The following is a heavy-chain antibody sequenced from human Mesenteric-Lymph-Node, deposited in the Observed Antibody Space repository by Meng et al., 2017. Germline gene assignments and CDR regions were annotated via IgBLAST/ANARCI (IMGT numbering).Heavy chain of an antibody. J-gene: IGHJ6*02. CDR1: GYTFTSYA. V-gene: IGHV1-3*01. CDR3: ARTDGFGGDYPDYYYYYGMDV. Sequence: ASVKVSCKASGYTFTSYAMHWVRQAPGQRLEWMGWINAGNGNTKYSQKFQGRVTITRDTSASTAYMELSSLRSEDTAVYYCARTDGFGGDYPDYYYYYGMDVWGQGTTVTVSS. D-gene: IGHD4-17*01. CDR2: INAGNGNT.